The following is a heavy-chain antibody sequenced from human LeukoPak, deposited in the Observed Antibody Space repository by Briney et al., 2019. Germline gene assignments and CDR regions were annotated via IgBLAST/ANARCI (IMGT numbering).Heavy chain of an antibody. Sequence: ASVKVSCKASGHTFTSYDINWVRQATGQGLEWMGWMNPNSGKTAYAQKFQGRVTMTRNTSISTAYMELSSLRSEDTAVYYYDSGSFDPWGQGTLVTVSS. J-gene: IGHJ5*02. CDR1: GHTFTSYD. CDR2: MNPNSGKT. V-gene: IGHV1-8*02. CDR3: DSGSFDP.